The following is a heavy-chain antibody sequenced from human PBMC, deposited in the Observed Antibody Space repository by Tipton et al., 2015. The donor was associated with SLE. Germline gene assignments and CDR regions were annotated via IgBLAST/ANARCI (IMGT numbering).Heavy chain of an antibody. CDR2: INHSGST. Sequence: LRLSCTVSGGSISSGSYYWSWIRQPPGKGLEWIGEINHSGSTNYNPSLKSRVTISVDTSKNQFSLKLSSVTAADTAVYYCARGLRGYSYGWMDYWGQGTLVTVSS. J-gene: IGHJ4*02. V-gene: IGHV4-39*07. D-gene: IGHD5-18*01. CDR3: ARGLRGYSYGWMDY. CDR1: GGSISSGSYY.